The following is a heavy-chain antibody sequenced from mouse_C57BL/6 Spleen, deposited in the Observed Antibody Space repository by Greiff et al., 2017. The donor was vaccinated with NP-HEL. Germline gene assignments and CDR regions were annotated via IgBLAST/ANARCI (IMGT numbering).Heavy chain of an antibody. CDR1: GFTFTDYY. D-gene: IGHD1-1*01. Sequence: EVKLVESGGGLVQPGGSLSLSCAASGFTFTDYYMSWVRQPPGKALEWLGFIRNKANGYTTEYSASVKGRFTISRDNSQSILYLQMNALRAEDSATYYCARSPYGSSFYYFDYWGQGTTLTVSS. J-gene: IGHJ2*01. CDR3: ARSPYGSSFYYFDY. CDR2: IRNKANGYTT. V-gene: IGHV7-3*01.